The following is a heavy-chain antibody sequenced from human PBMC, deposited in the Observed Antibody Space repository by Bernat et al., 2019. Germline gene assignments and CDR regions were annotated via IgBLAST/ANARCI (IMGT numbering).Heavy chain of an antibody. V-gene: IGHV4-39*01. CDR3: ARWQQLGPSFDY. J-gene: IGHJ4*02. D-gene: IGHD6-13*01. Sequence: QLQLQESGPGLVKPSETLSLTCTVSAGSISSITYYWGWIRQPPGKGLEWTGNINYSGTTYYNPSLRSRVTISADTSKNQLSLKLSSVTADTAVYYCARWQQLGPSFDYWGQGTLVTVSS. CDR1: AGSISSITYY. CDR2: INYSGTT.